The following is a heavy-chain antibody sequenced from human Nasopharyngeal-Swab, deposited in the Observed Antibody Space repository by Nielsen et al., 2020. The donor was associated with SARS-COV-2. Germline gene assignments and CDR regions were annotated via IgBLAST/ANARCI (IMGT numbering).Heavy chain of an antibody. V-gene: IGHV1-18*01. Sequence: VRQMPGKGLEWMGLISAYNGNTNYAQKLQGRVTMTTDTSTSTAYMELRSLRSDDTAVYYCAREGIAAAGDFDYWGQGTLVTVSS. CDR3: AREGIAAAGDFDY. D-gene: IGHD6-13*01. J-gene: IGHJ4*02. CDR2: ISAYNGNT.